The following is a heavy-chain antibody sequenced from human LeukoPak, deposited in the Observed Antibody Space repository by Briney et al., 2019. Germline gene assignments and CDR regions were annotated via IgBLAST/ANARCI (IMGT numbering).Heavy chain of an antibody. CDR3: ARDQPRRGPGNHDY. J-gene: IGHJ4*02. Sequence: GGSLRLSCAASGFTFTIFGLNWVRQAPGKVPEWVSYIDARSGITYYADSVQGRFTISRDNAQESVFLQMNSLRADDTAVYYCARDQPRRGPGNHDYWGQGTLVTVSS. CDR2: IDARSGIT. V-gene: IGHV3-48*01. D-gene: IGHD1-26*01. CDR1: GFTFTIFG.